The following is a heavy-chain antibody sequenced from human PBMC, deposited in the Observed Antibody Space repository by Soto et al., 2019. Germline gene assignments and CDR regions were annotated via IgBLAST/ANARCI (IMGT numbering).Heavy chain of an antibody. CDR3: AKATYYYDSSGYYPFDY. CDR2: ISGSGGST. D-gene: IGHD3-22*01. V-gene: IGHV3-23*01. J-gene: IGHJ4*02. Sequence: LRLSCAASGFTFTSYAMTWVRQAPGKGLEWVSAISGSGGSTYYADSVKGRFTISRDNSKNTLYLQMNSLRAEDTAVYYCAKATYYYDSSGYYPFDYWGQGTLVTVSS. CDR1: GFTFTSYA.